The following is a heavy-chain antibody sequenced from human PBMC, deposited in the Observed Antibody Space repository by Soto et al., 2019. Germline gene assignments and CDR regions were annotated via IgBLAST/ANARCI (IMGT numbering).Heavy chain of an antibody. CDR3: TYCGGDCYSSAFDI. Sequence: QVQLVQSGAEVKKPGASVKVSCKASGYTFTSYDINWVRQATGQGLEWMGWMNPNSGNTGYAQKFQVRVTMTRNTSISTAYMELSSLRSEDTAVYYCTYCGGDCYSSAFDIWGQGTMVTVSS. CDR1: GYTFTSYD. D-gene: IGHD2-21*01. CDR2: MNPNSGNT. J-gene: IGHJ3*02. V-gene: IGHV1-8*01.